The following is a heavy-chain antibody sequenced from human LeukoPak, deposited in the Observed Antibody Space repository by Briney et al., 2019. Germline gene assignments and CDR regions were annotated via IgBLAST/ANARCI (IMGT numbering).Heavy chain of an antibody. CDR2: IHYSGIT. CDR1: GGSIRSGEHY. V-gene: IGHV4-30-4*08. D-gene: IGHD3-10*01. CDR3: AKDYGSGSYYPSRFDL. J-gene: IGHJ4*02. Sequence: PSETLSLTCSVSGGSIRSGEHYWSWIRQPPGKGLEWIGYIHYSGITYYNPSLMSRVIISVDTSKNQFSLKLTSVTAADTAVYYCAKDYGSGSYYPSRFDLWGQGTLVTVSS.